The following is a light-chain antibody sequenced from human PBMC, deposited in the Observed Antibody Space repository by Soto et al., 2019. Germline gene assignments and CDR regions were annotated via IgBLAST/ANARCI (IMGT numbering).Light chain of an antibody. V-gene: IGKV1-39*01. CDR2: AAS. J-gene: IGKJ4*01. CDR3: QQSYKILT. Sequence: DIQLTQSPASLSVSLGDGVTITCRASDNIGSNLNWYQHQTGTAPKLLIYAASSLQGGVPSRFSGSGYGTQFTLTISGLQTEEFATYYCQQSYKILTFGGGTKVDIK. CDR1: DNIGSN.